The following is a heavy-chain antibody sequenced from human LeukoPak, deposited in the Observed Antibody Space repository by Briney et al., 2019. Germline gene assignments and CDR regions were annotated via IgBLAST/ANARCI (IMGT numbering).Heavy chain of an antibody. CDR2: IYSVGST. D-gene: IGHD6-19*01. V-gene: IGHV3-66*01. J-gene: IGHJ4*02. Sequence: GGSLRLSCAASVFTVSSNYMSWVRQAPGRGREWVSVIYSVGSTYYADSVKGRFTISRDNSKIKLYLQMNSLRAEDTAVYYCARDLAGSTAYWGQGTLVTVSS. CDR3: ARDLAGSTAY. CDR1: VFTVSSNY.